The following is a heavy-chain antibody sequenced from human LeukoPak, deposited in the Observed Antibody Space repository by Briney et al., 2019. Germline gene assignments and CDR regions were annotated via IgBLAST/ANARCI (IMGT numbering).Heavy chain of an antibody. J-gene: IGHJ6*02. Sequence: SETLSLTCTVSGGSISSYYWSWLRQPAGKGLEWIGRIYTSGSTNYNPSLKSRVTMSVDTSKNQFSLKLSSVTAADTAVYYCAREGGTMIVVYGMDVWGQGTTVTVSS. CDR1: GGSISSYY. CDR3: AREGGTMIVVYGMDV. V-gene: IGHV4-4*07. D-gene: IGHD3-22*01. CDR2: IYTSGST.